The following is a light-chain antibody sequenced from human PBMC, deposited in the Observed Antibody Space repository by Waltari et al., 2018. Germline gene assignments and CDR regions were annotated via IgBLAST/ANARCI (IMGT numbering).Light chain of an antibody. V-gene: IGLV3-25*03. CDR2: KDT. CDR1: ALPKQF. J-gene: IGLJ3*02. Sequence: SYELTQPPSVSVSPGQTATITCSGAALPKQFAHWYHQKPGQAPVVVIYKDTEGPSGIPERFSGSSSGTTVTLTINGVQAEDEADYYCQSADSSGTWVFGGGTKLTVL. CDR3: QSADSSGTWV.